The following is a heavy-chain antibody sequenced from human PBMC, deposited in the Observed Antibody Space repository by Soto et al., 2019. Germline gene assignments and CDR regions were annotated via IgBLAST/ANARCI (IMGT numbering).Heavy chain of an antibody. D-gene: IGHD3-22*01. V-gene: IGHV4-39*01. Sequence: SETLSLTCTVSGGSISSSSCYWGWIRQPPGKGLEWIGSIYYSGSTYYNPSLKSRVTISVDTSKNQFSLKLSSVTAADTAVYYCARVYYYDSSGYYPNFDYWGQGTLVTVSS. CDR2: IYYSGST. CDR1: GGSISSSSCY. J-gene: IGHJ4*02. CDR3: ARVYYYDSSGYYPNFDY.